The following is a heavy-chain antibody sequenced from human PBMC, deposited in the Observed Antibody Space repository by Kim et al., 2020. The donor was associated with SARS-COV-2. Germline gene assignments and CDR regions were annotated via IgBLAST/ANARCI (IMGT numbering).Heavy chain of an antibody. CDR2: IWYDGSNK. D-gene: IGHD3-22*01. Sequence: GGSLRLSCAASGFTFSSYGMHWVRQAPGKGLEWVAVIWYDGSNKYYADSVKGRFTISRDNSKNTLYLQMNSLRAEDTAEYYCARGVGDYYDSSPIYGMDVWGQGTTVTVSS. CDR3: ARGVGDYYDSSPIYGMDV. V-gene: IGHV3-33*01. CDR1: GFTFSSYG. J-gene: IGHJ6*02.